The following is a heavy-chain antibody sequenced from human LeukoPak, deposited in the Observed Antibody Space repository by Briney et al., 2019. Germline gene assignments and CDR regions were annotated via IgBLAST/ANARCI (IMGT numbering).Heavy chain of an antibody. CDR1: GGSISSGDYY. CDR3: ARGRGELLYYGMDV. CDR2: IYYSGST. Sequence: SETLSLTCTVSGGSISSGDYYWSWIRQPPGKGLEWTGYIYYSGSTYYNPSLKSRVTISVDTSKNQFSLKLSSVTAADTAVYYCARGRGELLYYGMDVWGQGTTVTVSS. J-gene: IGHJ6*02. D-gene: IGHD1-26*01. V-gene: IGHV4-30-4*01.